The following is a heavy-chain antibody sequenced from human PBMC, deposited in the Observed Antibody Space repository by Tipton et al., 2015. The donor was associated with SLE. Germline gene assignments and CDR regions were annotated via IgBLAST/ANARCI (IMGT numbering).Heavy chain of an antibody. CDR2: IYYRGNT. J-gene: IGHJ4*02. V-gene: IGHV4-39*07. CDR3: ARGSVVADDF. D-gene: IGHD2-15*01. CDR1: GGSISSSSFY. Sequence: TLSLTCTVSGGSISSSSFYCGWIRQPPGKGLEWIGSIYYRGNTYYNPTLKSRVTISVDTSKNQFSLKLSSVTAADTAVYYCARGSVVADDFWGQGTLVTVSS.